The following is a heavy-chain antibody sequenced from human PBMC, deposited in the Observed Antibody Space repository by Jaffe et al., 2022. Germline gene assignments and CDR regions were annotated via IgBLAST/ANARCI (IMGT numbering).Heavy chain of an antibody. D-gene: IGHD6-13*01. J-gene: IGHJ3*02. CDR2: INSDGSST. V-gene: IGHV3-74*01. CDR3: ARDGEPIAAAGNQNDAFDI. CDR1: GFTFSSYW. Sequence: EVQLVESGGGLVQPGGSLRLSCAASGFTFSSYWMHWVRQAPGKGLVWVSRINSDGSSTSYADSVKGRFTISRDNAKNTLYLQMNSLRAEDTAVYYCARDGEPIAAAGNQNDAFDIWGQGTMVTVSS.